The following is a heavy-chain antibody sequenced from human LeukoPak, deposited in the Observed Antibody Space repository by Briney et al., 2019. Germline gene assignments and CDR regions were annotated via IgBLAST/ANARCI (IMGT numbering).Heavy chain of an antibody. CDR2: IYYSGST. CDR3: ARGSYSSSWRSYFDY. J-gene: IGHJ4*02. V-gene: IGHV4-39*07. D-gene: IGHD6-13*01. Sequence: SETLSLTCAVYGGSISSSSYYWGWIRQPPGTGLEWIGSIYYSGSTYYNPSLKSRVTISVDTSKNQFSLKLSSVTAADTAVYYCARGSYSSSWRSYFDYWGQGTLVTVSS. CDR1: GGSISSSSYY.